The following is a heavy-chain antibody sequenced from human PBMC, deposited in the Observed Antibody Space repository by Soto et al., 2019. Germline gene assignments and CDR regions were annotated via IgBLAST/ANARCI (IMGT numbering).Heavy chain of an antibody. CDR3: ATREGAYSGSYYGRYYYYYYGMDV. CDR1: GFTFSSYA. Sequence: GSRRLSCAASGFTFSSYAMSWVRQAPGKGMEWVSAISGSGGSTYYADSVKGRFTISRDNSKNTLYLQMNSLRSEDTAVYYCATREGAYSGSYYGRYYYYYYGMDVWGQGTTVTVSS. CDR2: ISGSGGST. V-gene: IGHV3-23*01. D-gene: IGHD1-26*01. J-gene: IGHJ6*02.